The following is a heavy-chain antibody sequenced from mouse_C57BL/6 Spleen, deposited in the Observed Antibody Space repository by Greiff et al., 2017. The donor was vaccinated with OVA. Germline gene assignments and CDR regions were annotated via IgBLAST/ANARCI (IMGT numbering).Heavy chain of an antibody. J-gene: IGHJ4*01. V-gene: IGHV1-81*01. CDR2: IYPRSGNT. Sequence: VQVVESGAELARPGASVKLSCKVSGYTFTSYGISWVKQRTGQGLEWIGEIYPRSGNTYYNEKFKGKATLTADKSSSTAYMELRSLTSEDSAVYFCAREELGRGYAMDYWGQGTSVTVSS. D-gene: IGHD4-1*01. CDR3: AREELGRGYAMDY. CDR1: GYTFTSYG.